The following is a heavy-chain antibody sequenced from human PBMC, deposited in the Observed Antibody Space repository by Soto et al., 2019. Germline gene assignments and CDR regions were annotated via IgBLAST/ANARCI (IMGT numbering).Heavy chain of an antibody. CDR3: ATYSVYGGNPRNAFDV. J-gene: IGHJ3*01. D-gene: IGHD4-17*01. CDR1: GFTFNSYA. V-gene: IGHV3-23*01. Sequence: EVQLLESGGGLVQPGGSLRLSCAASGFTFNSYAMSWVRQVPGKGLEWVSGITGTGGDTYYADSVSGRFIISRDNSENTLFLQGNSLRVDDTAVYFCATYSVYGGNPRNAFDVWGQGTFITVSP. CDR2: ITGTGGDT.